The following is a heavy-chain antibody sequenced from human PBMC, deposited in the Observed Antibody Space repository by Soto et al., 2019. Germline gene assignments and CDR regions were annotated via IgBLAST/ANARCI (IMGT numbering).Heavy chain of an antibody. CDR3: AVVGSIVVANRGLTYV. J-gene: IGHJ6*03. D-gene: IGHD3-10*01. V-gene: IGHV4-59*03. CDR2: ICNSGTT. CDR1: GGSLSRYC. Sequence: SETLSLTCTVSGGSLSRYCRSCVLHPPGEGLECIGCICNSGTTNYNPALKSRGTIARDTQKNQFSFQLSSVTVADTAFYSRAVVGSIVVANRGLTYVCGRGST.